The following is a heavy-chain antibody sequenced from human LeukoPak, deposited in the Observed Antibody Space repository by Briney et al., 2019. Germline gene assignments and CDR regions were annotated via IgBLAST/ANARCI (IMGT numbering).Heavy chain of an antibody. V-gene: IGHV3-23*01. CDR3: TRDPFDY. J-gene: IGHJ4*02. Sequence: PGRSLRLSCGASGFSFSSHAMNWVSQAPGKGLEWVSLISGSGDSTYYADSVKGRFTISRDNSKNTLYLQMNSLRAEDTDVYYCTRDPFDYWGQGTLVTVSS. D-gene: IGHD5-24*01. CDR1: GFSFSSHA. CDR2: ISGSGDST.